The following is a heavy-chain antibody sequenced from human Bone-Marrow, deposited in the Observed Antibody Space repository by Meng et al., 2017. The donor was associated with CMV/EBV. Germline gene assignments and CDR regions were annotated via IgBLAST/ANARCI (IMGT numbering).Heavy chain of an antibody. V-gene: IGHV3-72*01. CDR1: GFIFSDRY. CDR2: SRNKASSYTT. J-gene: IGHJ3*02. Sequence: GESLKISCAASGFIFSDRYMDWLRQAPGKGLEWVARSRNKASSYTTEYAASVKGRFTISRDESENSLYLQMNSLQAEDTAVYYCAKVASYAHAFDIWGQGTMVTVSS. D-gene: IGHD2/OR15-2a*01. CDR3: AKVASYAHAFDI.